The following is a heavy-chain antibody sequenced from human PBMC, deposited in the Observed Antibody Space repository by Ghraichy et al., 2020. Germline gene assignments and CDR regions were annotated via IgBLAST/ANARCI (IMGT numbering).Heavy chain of an antibody. V-gene: IGHV3-74*01. CDR1: GFTFTNSW. Sequence: GGSLRLSCAASGFTFTNSWMHWVRQAPGKGLVWVSGINSDGSSTSYADSVKGRFTISRDNAKNTLYLQMNSLRAEDTAVYFCAKASGYYDTGAYFDFWGQGTLVTVSS. CDR3: AKASGYYDTGAYFDF. CDR2: INSDGSST. J-gene: IGHJ5*01. D-gene: IGHD3-16*01.